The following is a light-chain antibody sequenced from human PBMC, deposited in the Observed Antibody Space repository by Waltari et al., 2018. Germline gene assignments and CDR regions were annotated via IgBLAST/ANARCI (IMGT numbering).Light chain of an antibody. Sequence: DIQMTQSPSSGPASLGDRVTIPCRASRGISRWLAWYQQKPGKAPKFLIYDASTLQSGVPSRFSGSGSGREFTLTITSLQPEDFSTYYCQQGNDFPLTFGGGTKVEMK. CDR3: QQGNDFPLT. V-gene: IGKV1-12*01. CDR2: DAS. J-gene: IGKJ4*01. CDR1: RGISRW.